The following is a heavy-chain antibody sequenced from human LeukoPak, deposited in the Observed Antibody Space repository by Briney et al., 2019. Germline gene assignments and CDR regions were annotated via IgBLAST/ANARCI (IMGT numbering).Heavy chain of an antibody. CDR2: IIPIFGTA. Sequence: ASVKVSCKASGYTFRDYGISWVRQAPGQGLEWMGGIIPIFGTANYAQKFQGRVTITTDESTSTAYMELSSLRSEDTAVYYCARILVVRGAPYFDYWGQGTLVTVSS. D-gene: IGHD3-10*01. CDR1: GYTFRDYG. J-gene: IGHJ4*02. CDR3: ARILVVRGAPYFDY. V-gene: IGHV1-69*05.